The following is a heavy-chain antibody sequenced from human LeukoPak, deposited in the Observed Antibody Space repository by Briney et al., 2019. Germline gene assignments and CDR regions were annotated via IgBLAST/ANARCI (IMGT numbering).Heavy chain of an antibody. Sequence: GGSLRPSSTGSGFTVSSNYMGWVGQAPGKGLEWVSVIYSGGSTYYADSVKGRFTISRDNSKNTLYLQMNSLRAEDTAVYYCARVPSIVQWLVRGKADPFTSNFYYLVISGTGTTVTVSS. D-gene: IGHD6-19*01. CDR2: IYSGGST. CDR1: GFTVSSNY. J-gene: IGHJ6*03. V-gene: IGHV3-53*01. CDR3: ARVPSIVQWLVRGKADPFTSNFYYLVI.